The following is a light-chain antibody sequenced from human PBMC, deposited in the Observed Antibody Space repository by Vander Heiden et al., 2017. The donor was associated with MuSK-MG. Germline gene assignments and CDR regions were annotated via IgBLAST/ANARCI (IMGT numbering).Light chain of an antibody. Sequence: DIQMTQSPSSLSASVGDRVTITCRASQTISSYLTWYQQKPGKAPNLLIYAASSLQSGVPSRVSGSGSGTDFTFTINSLQPEDYATYYCQQSYSTPFTFGPGTTVDIK. V-gene: IGKV1-39*01. CDR2: AAS. CDR3: QQSYSTPFT. CDR1: QTISSY. J-gene: IGKJ3*01.